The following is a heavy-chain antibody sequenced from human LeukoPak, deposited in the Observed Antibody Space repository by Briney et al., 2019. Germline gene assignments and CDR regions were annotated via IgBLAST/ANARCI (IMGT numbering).Heavy chain of an antibody. Sequence: PSETLSLTCAVYGGSFSGYYWSWIRQPPGKGLEWIGEINHSGSTNYNPSLKSRVTISVDTSKNQFSLKLSSVTAADTAVYYCARGPGEGDYDSSGYYYGTDYWGQGTLATVSS. J-gene: IGHJ4*02. CDR2: INHSGST. CDR3: ARGPGEGDYDSSGYYYGTDY. V-gene: IGHV4-34*01. D-gene: IGHD3-22*01. CDR1: GGSFSGYY.